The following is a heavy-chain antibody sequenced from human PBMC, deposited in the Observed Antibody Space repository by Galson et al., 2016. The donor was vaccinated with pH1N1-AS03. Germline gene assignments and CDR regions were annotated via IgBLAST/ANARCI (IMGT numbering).Heavy chain of an antibody. CDR3: ARDRHPTGTLDY. CDR1: GYTFNLYG. J-gene: IGHJ4*02. V-gene: IGHV1-18*01. CDR2: ISAYSGDT. Sequence: SVKVSCKASGYTFNLYGTSWVRQAPGQGLEWLGWISAYSGDTHYAQNFQGRVSMTTDTSTSTAYLELRSLGSDDTAVYFCARDRHPTGTLDYRGQGTPVIVSS. D-gene: IGHD1-1*01.